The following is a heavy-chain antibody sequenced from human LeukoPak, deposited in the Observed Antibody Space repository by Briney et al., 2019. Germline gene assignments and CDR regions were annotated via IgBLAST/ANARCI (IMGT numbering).Heavy chain of an antibody. CDR3: ARELLWFGGGGVDV. D-gene: IGHD3-10*01. CDR2: IRHDGSEK. V-gene: IGHV3-7*01. Sequence: GGSLRLSCATSGFTLSTYWMTWVRQAPGKGPEWVANIRHDGSEKNYVDSVKGRFTISRDNAKNSLYLQMNSLRAEDTAIYYCARELLWFGGGGVDVWGQGTTVTVSS. CDR1: GFTLSTYW. J-gene: IGHJ6*02.